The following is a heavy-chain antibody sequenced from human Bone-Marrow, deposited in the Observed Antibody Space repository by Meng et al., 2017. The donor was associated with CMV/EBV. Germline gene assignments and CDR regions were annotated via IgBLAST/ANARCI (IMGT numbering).Heavy chain of an antibody. CDR3: AKNVVGGWFDP. CDR2: ISYSGST. Sequence: SETLSLTCTVSGGSISKTNSYWGWIRQPPGKGLEWIGIISYSGSTYYNPSLKSRVTISADTSKNQFSLNLNSVTAADTAVYYCAKNVVGGWFDPWGQGTLVTVSS. D-gene: IGHD2-2*01. CDR1: GGSISKTNSY. J-gene: IGHJ5*02. V-gene: IGHV4-39*01.